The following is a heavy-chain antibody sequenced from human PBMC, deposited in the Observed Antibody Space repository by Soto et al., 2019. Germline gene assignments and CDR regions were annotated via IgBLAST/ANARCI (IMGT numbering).Heavy chain of an antibody. J-gene: IGHJ4*02. Sequence: QPLGKGLEWIGTIYYSGSTYYNPSLKSRVTISVDTSKNQFSLKLSSVTAADTAVYYCARHAYRSGWADHWGQGTLVTVSS. CDR3: ARHAYRSGWADH. CDR2: IYYSGST. V-gene: IGHV4-39*01. D-gene: IGHD6-19*01.